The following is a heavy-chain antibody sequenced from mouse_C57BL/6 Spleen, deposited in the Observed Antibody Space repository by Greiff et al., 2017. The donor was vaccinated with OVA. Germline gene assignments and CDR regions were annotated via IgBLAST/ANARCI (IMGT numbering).Heavy chain of an antibody. V-gene: IGHV5-4*03. J-gene: IGHJ2*01. D-gene: IGHD2-5*01. CDR2: ISDGGSYT. CDR1: GFTFSSYA. Sequence: EVKLVESGGGLVKPGGSLKLSCAASGFTFSSYAMSWVRQTPEKRLEWVATISDGGSYTYYPDNVKGRVTISRDNAKNNLYLQMSHLKAEDTAMYYCARGSYSNYFDYWGQGTTLTVSS. CDR3: ARGSYSNYFDY.